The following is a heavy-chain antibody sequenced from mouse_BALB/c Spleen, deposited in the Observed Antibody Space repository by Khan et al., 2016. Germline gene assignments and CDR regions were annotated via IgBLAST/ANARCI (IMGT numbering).Heavy chain of an antibody. J-gene: IGHJ2*01. CDR2: INPCSGYT. D-gene: IGHD2-1*01. Sequence: QVQLQQSGAELARPGASVKMSCKASGYTFTIYTMHWVKQRPGQGLEWIGYINPCSGYTNYNQKFKDKATSTADKSSSTAYMQLSSLTSEDSEVYYCARSRRIAGNYLFDYWGQGTTLTVSS. V-gene: IGHV1-4*01. CDR3: ARSRRIAGNYLFDY. CDR1: GYTFTIYT.